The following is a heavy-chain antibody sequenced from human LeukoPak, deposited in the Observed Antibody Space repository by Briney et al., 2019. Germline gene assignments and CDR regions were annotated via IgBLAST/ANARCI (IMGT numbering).Heavy chain of an antibody. D-gene: IGHD6-19*01. CDR3: ARDLGVAGTSGGGDY. Sequence: SETLSLTCAVYGGSFSGYYWSWIRQPPGKGLEWIGEINHSGSTNYNPSLKSRVTISVDTSKNQFSLKLSSVTAADTAVYYCARDLGVAGTSGGGDYWGQGTLVTVSS. CDR2: INHSGST. CDR1: GGSFSGYY. J-gene: IGHJ4*02. V-gene: IGHV4-34*01.